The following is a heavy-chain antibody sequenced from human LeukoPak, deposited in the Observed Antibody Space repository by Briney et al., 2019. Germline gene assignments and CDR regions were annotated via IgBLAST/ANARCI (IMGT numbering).Heavy chain of an antibody. D-gene: IGHD3-22*01. CDR2: ISYDGNRM. CDR3: ARVLLDSSGCFDY. V-gene: IGHV3-30-3*01. CDR1: GFTFSSFA. Sequence: GGSLRLSCAASGFTFSSFALHWVRQAPGKAPEWVAAISYDGNRMYYADSVKGRLTISRDNAKNSLYLQMNSLRAEDTAVYYCARVLLDSSGCFDYWGQGTLVTVSS. J-gene: IGHJ4*02.